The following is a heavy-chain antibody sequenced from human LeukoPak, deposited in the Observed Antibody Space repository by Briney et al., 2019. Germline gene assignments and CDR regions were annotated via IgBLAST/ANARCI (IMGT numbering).Heavy chain of an antibody. CDR1: GFTFSSYS. D-gene: IGHD1-14*01. J-gene: IGHJ4*02. Sequence: GGSLRLSCAASGFTFSSYSMNWVRQAPGKGLEWVSYISSSSTIYYADSVKGRFTISRDNAKNSLYLQMNSLRAEDTAVYYCARSYRNPDNQFDYWGQGTLVTVSS. CDR3: ARSYRNPDNQFDY. V-gene: IGHV3-48*04. CDR2: ISSSSTI.